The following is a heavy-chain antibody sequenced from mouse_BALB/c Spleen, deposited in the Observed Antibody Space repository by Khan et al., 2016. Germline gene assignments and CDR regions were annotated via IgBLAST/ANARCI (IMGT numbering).Heavy chain of an antibody. D-gene: IGHD2-1*01. CDR1: GYTFTSYW. CDR2: INPSTGYT. J-gene: IGHJ4*01. CDR3: ARNYGTYAMDS. Sequence: QVQLQQSGAELAKPGASVKMSCKASGYTFTSYWMHWVKQRPGQGLEWIGYINPSTGYTEYNQKFKDKATLTADKSSSTAYMQLSSLTSEDSAVYYCARNYGTYAMDSWGQGTSVTVSS. V-gene: IGHV1-7*01.